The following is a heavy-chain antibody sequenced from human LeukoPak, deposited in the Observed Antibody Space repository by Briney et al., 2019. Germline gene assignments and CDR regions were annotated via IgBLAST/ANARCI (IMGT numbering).Heavy chain of an antibody. V-gene: IGHV3-21*01. CDR3: ARVGAPDYYDSSGYYLDY. CDR1: GFTFSSYS. D-gene: IGHD3-22*01. J-gene: IGHJ4*02. Sequence: GGSLRLSCAASGFTFSSYSMNWVRQAPGKGLEWVSSISSSSSYIYYADSVKGRFTISRDNAKNSLYLQMNSLRAEDTAVYYCARVGAPDYYDSSGYYLDYWGQGTLVTVSS. CDR2: ISSSSSYI.